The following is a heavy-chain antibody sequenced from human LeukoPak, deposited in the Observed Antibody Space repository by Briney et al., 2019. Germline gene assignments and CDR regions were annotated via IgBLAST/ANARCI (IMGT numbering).Heavy chain of an antibody. CDR2: ISSRSTYI. CDR3: ATSMAQDVDAFHI. J-gene: IGHJ3*02. D-gene: IGHD2-21*01. V-gene: IGHV3-21*01. Sequence: GGSLRLSCAASGFTFNSYAMSWVRQAPGKGLEWVSSISSRSTYIYYADSVKGRFTISRDNAKNSLYLQMNNLRAEDTAMFYCATSMAQDVDAFHIWGQGTMVTVSS. CDR1: GFTFNSYA.